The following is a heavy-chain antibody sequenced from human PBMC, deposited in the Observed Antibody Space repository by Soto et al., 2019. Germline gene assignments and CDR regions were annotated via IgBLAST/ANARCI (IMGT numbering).Heavy chain of an antibody. CDR3: SHGYYQYFNS. CDR1: GVTLTNVW. CDR2: IKSNTDDGTT. V-gene: IGHV3-15*07. J-gene: IGHJ4*02. Sequence: GGSLRLSCAVSGVTLTNVWMNWVRQAPGKGPEWVGRIKSNTDDGTTDYAAPVKGRFTVSRDDSENTLYLQMNSLKTEDTAVYYCSHGYYQYFNSWGQGTLVTVSS. D-gene: IGHD5-18*01.